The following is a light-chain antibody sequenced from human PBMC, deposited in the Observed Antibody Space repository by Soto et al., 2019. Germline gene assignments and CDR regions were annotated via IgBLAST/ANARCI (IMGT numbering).Light chain of an antibody. CDR3: QHYNNWLGT. Sequence: EIVVKQSPALVSVSPGERVTLSCRASQSVISSLAWYQQKLGQAPRLLIYGASTRATGIPARFSGSGSGTEFFLNISSLQSEDSAIYYCQHYNNWLGTFGGGTKVEIK. V-gene: IGKV3-15*01. J-gene: IGKJ4*01. CDR1: QSVISS. CDR2: GAS.